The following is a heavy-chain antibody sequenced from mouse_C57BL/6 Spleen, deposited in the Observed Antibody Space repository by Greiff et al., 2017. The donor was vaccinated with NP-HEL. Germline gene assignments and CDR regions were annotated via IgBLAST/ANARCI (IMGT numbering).Heavy chain of an antibody. CDR3: ARDLSMITYFDY. V-gene: IGHV5-4*01. CDR2: ISDGGSYT. D-gene: IGHD2-4*01. J-gene: IGHJ2*01. Sequence: EVQLVESGGGLVKPGGSLKLSCAASGFTFSSYAMSWVRQTPEKRLEWVATISDGGSYTYYPDNVKGRFTISRDNAKNNLYLQMSHLKSEDTAMYYCARDLSMITYFDYWGQGTTLTVSS. CDR1: GFTFSSYA.